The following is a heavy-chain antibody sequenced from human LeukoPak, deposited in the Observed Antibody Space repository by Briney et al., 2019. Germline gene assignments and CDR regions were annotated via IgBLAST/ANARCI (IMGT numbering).Heavy chain of an antibody. V-gene: IGHV1-46*01. CDR1: GYTFTSQY. CDR2: INPSGGST. J-gene: IGHJ6*02. Sequence: ASVKVSCKASGYTFTSQYVHWVRQAPGRGLEWMGIINPSGGSTRYAQKFQGRVTMTRDTSTSTVYMELKRLRSEDTAVYYCARDDSSGYFYGMDVWGQGTTVTVSS. D-gene: IGHD3-22*01. CDR3: ARDDSSGYFYGMDV.